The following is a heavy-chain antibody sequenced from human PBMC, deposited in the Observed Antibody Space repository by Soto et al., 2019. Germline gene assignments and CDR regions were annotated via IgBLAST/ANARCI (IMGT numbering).Heavy chain of an antibody. Sequence: GGSLRFSCAASGFTFSSYAMSWVRQAPGKGLEWVSAISGSGGSTYYADSVKGRFTISRDNSKNTLYLQMNSLRAEDTAVYYCSRQDCSGDACLHPNWGQGTLVTVSS. CDR1: GFTFSSYA. J-gene: IGHJ4*02. CDR3: SRQDCSGDACLHPN. V-gene: IGHV3-23*01. CDR2: ISGSGGST. D-gene: IGHD2-15*01.